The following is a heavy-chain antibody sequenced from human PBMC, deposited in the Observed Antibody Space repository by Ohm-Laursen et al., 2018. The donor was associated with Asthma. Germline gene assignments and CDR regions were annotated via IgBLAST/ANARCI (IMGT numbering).Heavy chain of an antibody. CDR2: IIPIFGTA. CDR1: GYTFTDYG. V-gene: IGHV1-69*13. D-gene: IGHD1-1*01. Sequence: ASVKVSCKASGYTFTDYGISWVRQAPGQGLEWMRGIIPIFGTANYAQKFQGRVTITADESTSTAYMELSSLRSEDTAVYFCARDKTVRVEKDYWGQGTLVTVSS. CDR3: ARDKTVRVEKDY. J-gene: IGHJ4*02.